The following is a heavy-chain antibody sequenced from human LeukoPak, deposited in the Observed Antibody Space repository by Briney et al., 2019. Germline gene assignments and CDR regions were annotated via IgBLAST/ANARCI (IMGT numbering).Heavy chain of an antibody. V-gene: IGHV1-2*02. CDR2: IHPNNGDT. CDR1: GYTFTGTGWY. J-gene: IGHJ4*02. CDR3: ARDGPAQMVDLDY. Sequence: ASVKVSCKASGYTFTGTGWYLYWLRQAPGQGLECMGWIHPNNGDTAYAQKFEGRVAMTRDTSISTAYMELRRLRPDDTAVYFCARDGPAQMVDLDYWGQGTLVTVSS. D-gene: IGHD3-10*01.